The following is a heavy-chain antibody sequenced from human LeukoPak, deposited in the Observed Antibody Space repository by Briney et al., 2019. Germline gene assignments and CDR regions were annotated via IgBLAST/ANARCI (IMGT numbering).Heavy chain of an antibody. CDR2: IIPKSGAT. CDR3: AIRVDY. CDR1: GYTFTAYY. Sequence: GASVKVSCKASGYTFTAYYIHWVRQAPGEGLEWMGWIIPKSGATNYAQKFQGRVTMTRDTSINTAYMELSSLTSDDTAVYYCAIRVDYWGQGTLVTVSS. J-gene: IGHJ4*01. V-gene: IGHV1-2*02.